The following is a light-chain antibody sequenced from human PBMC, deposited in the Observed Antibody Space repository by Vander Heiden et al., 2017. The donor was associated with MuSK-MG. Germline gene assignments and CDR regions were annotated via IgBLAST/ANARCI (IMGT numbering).Light chain of an antibody. CDR3: QQYNNWPPT. CDR2: GAF. V-gene: IGKV3-15*01. J-gene: IGKJ1*01. Sequence: EIVMTQSPATLSVSPGERATLSCRASQSVGSNLAWYQQKPGQAPRLLIYGAFTRATGIPARFSGSGSGTEFTLTISSLQSEDFAVYYCQQYNNWPPTFGQGTKVEIK. CDR1: QSVGSN.